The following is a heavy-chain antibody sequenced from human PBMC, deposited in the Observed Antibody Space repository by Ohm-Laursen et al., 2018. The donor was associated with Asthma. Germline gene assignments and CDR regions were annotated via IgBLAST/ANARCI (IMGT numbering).Heavy chain of an antibody. CDR3: TRGATYRMDY. Sequence: SLRLSCSASGFTFSSYGMHWVRQAPGKGLVWVSRVEPDGSSTTYADSVKGRFTISRDNAKNTLALQMNSLSAEDTAAYYCTRGATYRMDYWGQGTLVTVSS. CDR2: VEPDGSST. V-gene: IGHV3-74*01. J-gene: IGHJ4*02. D-gene: IGHD3-16*02. CDR1: GFTFSSYG.